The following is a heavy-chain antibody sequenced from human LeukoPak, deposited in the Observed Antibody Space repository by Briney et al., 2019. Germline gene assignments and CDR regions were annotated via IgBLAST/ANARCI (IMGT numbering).Heavy chain of an antibody. CDR2: IYYSGST. CDR3: ARSQMLRYFDWLGYFDY. D-gene: IGHD3-9*01. Sequence: PSETLSLTCTVSGGSISSYYWSWIRQPPGKGLEWIGYIYYSGSTNYNPSLKSRVTISVDTSKDQFSLKLSSVTAADTAVYYCARSQMLRYFDWLGYFDYWGQGTLVTVSS. CDR1: GGSISSYY. J-gene: IGHJ4*02. V-gene: IGHV4-59*01.